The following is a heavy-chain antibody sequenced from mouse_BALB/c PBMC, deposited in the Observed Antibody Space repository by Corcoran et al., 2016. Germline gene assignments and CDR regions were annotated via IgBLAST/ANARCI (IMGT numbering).Heavy chain of an antibody. CDR3: ARNWDWVFGV. CDR1: GFTFTSYW. Sequence: QVQLQQSGAELMKPGASVKISCKATGFTFTSYWIEWVKQRPGHGLEWIGEIFPRSGSTNYNENFKGKATFTADTSSNTAYMQLSSLTSEDSAVYYCARNWDWVFGVWGAGTTVTVSS. CDR2: IFPRSGST. J-gene: IGHJ1*01. V-gene: IGHV1-9*01. D-gene: IGHD4-1*01.